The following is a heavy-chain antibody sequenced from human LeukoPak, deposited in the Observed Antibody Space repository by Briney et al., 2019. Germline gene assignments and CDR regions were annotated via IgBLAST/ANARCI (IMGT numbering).Heavy chain of an antibody. CDR2: ISAYNGNI. Sequence: ASVKVSCKASGYTFTSYYMHWVRQAPGQGLEWMGWISAYNGNIDYAQNLQDRVTMTTDTSTNTAYMELRSLKSDDTAVYYCARRAAPPTYYSYGMDVWGQGTTVTVS. V-gene: IGHV1-18*04. D-gene: IGHD2-15*01. CDR3: ARRAAPPTYYSYGMDV. CDR1: GYTFTSYY. J-gene: IGHJ6*02.